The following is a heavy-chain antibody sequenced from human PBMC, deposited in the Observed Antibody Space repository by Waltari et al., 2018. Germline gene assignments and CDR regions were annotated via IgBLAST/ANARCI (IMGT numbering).Heavy chain of an antibody. CDR1: GYTFTGYY. Sequence: QVHLVQSGAEVKKPGASVKVSCKASGYTFTGYYIQWVRRAPGQGLEWMGRINPNSGDTNYAQKFQGRVTMTTDTSTTTAYMELTSLGPDDTAVYFCARLPGYSSGWYDSWGQGTLVTVSS. CDR2: INPNSGDT. CDR3: ARLPGYSSGWYDS. J-gene: IGHJ5*01. D-gene: IGHD6-19*01. V-gene: IGHV1-2*06.